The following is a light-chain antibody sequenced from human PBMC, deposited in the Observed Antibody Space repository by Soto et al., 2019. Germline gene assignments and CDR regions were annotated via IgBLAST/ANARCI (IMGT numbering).Light chain of an antibody. J-gene: IGLJ2*01. Sequence: ELTQPPSVTVSPGQTVSITCSGDNLESHYVSWYQQKAGQSPVLVIYQDSKRPSGIPARFSGSNSGTTATLTVSGTQALDEADYYCQAWDTSAVFGGGTKLTVL. CDR3: QAWDTSAV. CDR1: NLESHY. CDR2: QDS. V-gene: IGLV3-1*01.